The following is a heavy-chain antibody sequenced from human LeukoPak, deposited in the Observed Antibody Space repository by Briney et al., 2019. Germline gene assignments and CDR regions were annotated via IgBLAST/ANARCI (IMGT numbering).Heavy chain of an antibody. CDR3: ARGGGYTIAYNWFDP. J-gene: IGHJ5*02. CDR1: GFTFSSYA. D-gene: IGHD5-12*01. CDR2: ISGSGGST. Sequence: GGSLRLSCAASGFTFSSYAMSWVRQAPGKGLEWVSAISGSGGSTYYADSVKGRFTISRDNAKNSLYLQMNSLRVEETAVYYCARGGGYTIAYNWFDPWGQGTLVTVSS. V-gene: IGHV3-23*01.